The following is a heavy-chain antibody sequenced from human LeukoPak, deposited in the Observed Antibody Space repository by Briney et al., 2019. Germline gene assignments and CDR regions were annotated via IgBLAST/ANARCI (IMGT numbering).Heavy chain of an antibody. D-gene: IGHD4-17*01. CDR1: GYTFTSYY. V-gene: IGHV1-46*01. Sequence: ASVKVSCKASGYTFTSYYMHWVRQAPGQGLEWMGIINPSGGSTSYAQKFQGRVTMTRDTSTSTVYMELSSLRSEDTAVYYCAREGVDYGADGGSYFDYWGQGTLVTVSS. J-gene: IGHJ4*02. CDR2: INPSGGST. CDR3: AREGVDYGADGGSYFDY.